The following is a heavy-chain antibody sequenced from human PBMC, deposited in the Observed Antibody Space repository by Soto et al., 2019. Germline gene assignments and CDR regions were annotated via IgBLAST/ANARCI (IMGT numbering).Heavy chain of an antibody. J-gene: IGHJ4*02. CDR3: ARELPPSDY. Sequence: QVQLVQSGAEVKKPGASVKVSCKASGSTFISYGISWVRQAPGQGLEWMGWIRVYNGNTNYAQKLQGRVTRTTDTFTSTAYMQLRSLRSDDTAVYDCARELPPSDYWGQGTLVTVSS. V-gene: IGHV1-18*01. CDR1: GSTFISYG. CDR2: IRVYNGNT.